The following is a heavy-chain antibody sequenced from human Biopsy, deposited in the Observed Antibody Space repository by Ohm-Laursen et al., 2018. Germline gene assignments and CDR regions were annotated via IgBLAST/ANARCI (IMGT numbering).Heavy chain of an antibody. V-gene: IGHV4-59*11. CDR1: GGSFTGHY. J-gene: IGHJ4*02. CDR3: ARARIKTSGVLIPETYYFDS. D-gene: IGHD3-3*01. CDR2: ISYTGYT. Sequence: SETLSLTCTVSGGSFTGHYWSWIRQPPGKGLEWIGHISYTGYTSYNASLKSRVTISVDTSRNHFSLRLSSVTAADTAVYYCARARIKTSGVLIPETYYFDSWGQGTLVTVSS.